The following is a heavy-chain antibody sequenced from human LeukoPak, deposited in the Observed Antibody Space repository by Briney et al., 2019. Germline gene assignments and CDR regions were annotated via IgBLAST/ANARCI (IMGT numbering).Heavy chain of an antibody. J-gene: IGHJ2*01. CDR3: AIIRIDILTGYYIGWYFDL. CDR2: IYYSGST. V-gene: IGHV4-39*07. Sequence: SETLSLTCTVSGGSISSSSYYWGWIRQPPGKGLEWIGSIYYSGSTYYNPSLKSRVTISVDTSKNQFSLKLSSVTAAGTAVYYCAIIRIDILTGYYIGWYFDLWGRGTLVTVSS. D-gene: IGHD3-9*01. CDR1: GGSISSSSYY.